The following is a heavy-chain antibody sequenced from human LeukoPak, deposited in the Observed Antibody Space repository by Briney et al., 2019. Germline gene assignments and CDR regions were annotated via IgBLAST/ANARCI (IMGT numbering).Heavy chain of an antibody. J-gene: IGHJ4*02. V-gene: IGHV4-39*01. CDR1: GGAINRRHYY. CDR3: ARRVATSGNFFDY. CDR2: TYYSGSV. D-gene: IGHD3-3*01. Sequence: SETLSLTCTVVGGAINRRHYYWGWIRQSPGKGLEWIGSTYYSGSVNNNPSLQSRVTISVDTSRNQFSLKLTSVTAADTAVYYCARRVATSGNFFDYWGPGTLVTVS.